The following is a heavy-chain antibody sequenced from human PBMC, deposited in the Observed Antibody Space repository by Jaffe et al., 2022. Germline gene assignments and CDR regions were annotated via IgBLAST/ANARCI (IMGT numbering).Heavy chain of an antibody. J-gene: IGHJ4*02. V-gene: IGHV3-7*05. CDR2: IKQDGSEK. CDR3: AREVCFRAVEGYCSGGSFLDY. CDR1: GFTFSSYW. D-gene: IGHD2-15*01. Sequence: EVQLVESGGGLVQPGGSLRLSCAASGFTFSSYWMSWVRQAPGKGLEWVANIKQDGSEKYYVDSVKGRFTISRDNAKNSLYLQMNSLRAEDTAVYYCAREVCFRAVEGYCSGGSFLDYWGQGTLVTVSS.